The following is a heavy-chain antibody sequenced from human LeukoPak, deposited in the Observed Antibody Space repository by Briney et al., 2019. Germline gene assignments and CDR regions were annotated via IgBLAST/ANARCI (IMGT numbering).Heavy chain of an antibody. V-gene: IGHV4-59*01. J-gene: IGHJ4*02. Sequence: SETLSLTCTVSGGSISSYYWSWIRQPPGKGLEWIGYIYYSGSTNYNPSLKSRVTISVDTSKNQFSLKLSSVTAADTAVYYCARDSPLGLLDYWGQGTLVTVSS. D-gene: IGHD5-12*01. CDR3: ARDSPLGLLDY. CDR2: IYYSGST. CDR1: GGSISSYY.